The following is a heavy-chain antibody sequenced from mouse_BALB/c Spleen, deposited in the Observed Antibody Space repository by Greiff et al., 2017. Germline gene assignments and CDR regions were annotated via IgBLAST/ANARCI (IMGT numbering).Heavy chain of an antibody. D-gene: IGHD2-12*01. V-gene: IGHV2-2-2*01. CDR3: VRRGDDSYAMDY. CDR1: GFSLTSYG. CDR2: IWSGGST. Sequence: QVQLKESGPGLVQPSQSLSITCTVSGFSLTSYGVHWVRQSPGKGLEWLGVIWSGGSTDYNAAFISRLSISKDNSKSQVFFKMNSLQADDTAIYYCVRRGDDSYAMDYWGQGTSVTVSS. J-gene: IGHJ4*01.